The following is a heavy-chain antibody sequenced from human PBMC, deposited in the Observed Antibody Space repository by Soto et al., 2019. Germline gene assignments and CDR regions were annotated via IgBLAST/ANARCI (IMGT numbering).Heavy chain of an antibody. Sequence: PSETLSLTCTVSGGSISSYYWSWIRQPPGKGLEWIGYIYYSGGTNYNPSLKSRVTISVDTSKNQFSLKLSSVTAADTAVYYCATIDYDILTGYPNDYWGQGTLVTVSS. CDR2: IYYSGGT. V-gene: IGHV4-59*01. D-gene: IGHD3-9*01. CDR1: GGSISSYY. CDR3: ATIDYDILTGYPNDY. J-gene: IGHJ4*02.